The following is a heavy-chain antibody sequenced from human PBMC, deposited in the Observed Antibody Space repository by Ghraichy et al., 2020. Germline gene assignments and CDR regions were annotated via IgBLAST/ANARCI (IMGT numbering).Heavy chain of an antibody. CDR2: IYYSGST. V-gene: IGHV4-59*01. Sequence: SETLSLTCTVSGGSISSYYWSWIRQPPGKGLEWIGYIYYSGSTNYNPSLKSRVTISVDTSKNQFSLKLSSVTAADTAVYYCARALPRQYYFDYWGQGTLVTVSS. D-gene: IGHD6-19*01. CDR1: GGSISSYY. CDR3: ARALPRQYYFDY. J-gene: IGHJ4*02.